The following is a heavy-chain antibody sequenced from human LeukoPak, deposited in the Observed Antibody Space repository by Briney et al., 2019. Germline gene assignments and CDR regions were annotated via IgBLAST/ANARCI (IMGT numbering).Heavy chain of an antibody. Sequence: PGGSLRLSCAASGFTFSSYEMNWVRQAPGKGLEWVSYISSSGSTIYYADSVKGRFTISRDNAKNSLYLQMNSLRAEDTAVYYCARDGEYCSGGSCYSTFFGYWGQGTLVTVSS. J-gene: IGHJ4*02. CDR2: ISSSGSTI. D-gene: IGHD2-15*01. CDR1: GFTFSSYE. V-gene: IGHV3-48*03. CDR3: ARDGEYCSGGSCYSTFFGY.